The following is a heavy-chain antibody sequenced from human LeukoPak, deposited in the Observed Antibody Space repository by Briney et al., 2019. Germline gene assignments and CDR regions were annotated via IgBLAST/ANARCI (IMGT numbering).Heavy chain of an antibody. Sequence: GGSLRLSCAASGFTFSSYSMSWVRQAPGKGLEWVSSISSRSGYIYYGDSVKGRFTISRDDAKNSLYLQMNTLRAEDTAVYYCASFDSSGWHYFDYWGQGTLVTVSA. D-gene: IGHD6-19*01. J-gene: IGHJ4*02. CDR3: ASFDSSGWHYFDY. CDR2: ISSRSGYI. CDR1: GFTFSSYS. V-gene: IGHV3-21*01.